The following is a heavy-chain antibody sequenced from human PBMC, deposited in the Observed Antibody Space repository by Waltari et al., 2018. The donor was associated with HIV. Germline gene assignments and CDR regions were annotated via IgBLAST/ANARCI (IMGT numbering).Heavy chain of an antibody. CDR2: ISYSGTT. D-gene: IGHD2-2*01. Sequence: QIQLQESGPGLVKPSETLSLTCTVSGGPINNYYWSWIRPPPGRGLEWIGYISYSGTTNSNPSLQSRVTISVDTSKNQFSLKVTSVTAADTAVYYCARFRCSSSSCYGRYAMDVWGQGTTVIVSS. V-gene: IGHV4-59*01. J-gene: IGHJ6*02. CDR3: ARFRCSSSSCYGRYAMDV. CDR1: GGPINNYY.